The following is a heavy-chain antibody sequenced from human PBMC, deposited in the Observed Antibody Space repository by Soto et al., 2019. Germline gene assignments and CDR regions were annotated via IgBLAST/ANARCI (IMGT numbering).Heavy chain of an antibody. CDR1: GYTFTSYA. Sequence: QVQLVQSGAEVKKSGASVKVSCKASGYTFTSYAMHWVRQAPGQRLEWMGWINAGNGNTKYSQKFQGRVTITRDTSASTAYMELSSLRSEDTAVYYCARRVGYCSSTSCYRPPGWFDPWGQGTLVTVSS. V-gene: IGHV1-3*01. CDR3: ARRVGYCSSTSCYRPPGWFDP. CDR2: INAGNGNT. D-gene: IGHD2-2*01. J-gene: IGHJ5*02.